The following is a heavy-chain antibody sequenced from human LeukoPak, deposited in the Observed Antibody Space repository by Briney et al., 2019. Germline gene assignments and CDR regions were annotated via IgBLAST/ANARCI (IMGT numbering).Heavy chain of an antibody. J-gene: IGHJ4*02. V-gene: IGHV3-13*01. CDR3: ARGGIQVSGIDEFDY. CDR2: IGIRGDT. Sequence: GGSLRLSCAPSGFTFIDYDMHWVRQVIGKCLEWVSAIGIRGDTHDSGSVKGRFTISREHAESSLYLQMNSPRAEDTAVYYCARGGIQVSGIDEFDYWGQGTLVTVSS. CDR1: GFTFIDYD. D-gene: IGHD6-19*01.